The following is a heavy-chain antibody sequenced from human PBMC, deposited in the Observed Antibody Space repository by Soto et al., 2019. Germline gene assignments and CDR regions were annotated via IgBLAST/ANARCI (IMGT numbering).Heavy chain of an antibody. V-gene: IGHV3-NL1*01. D-gene: IGHD2-15*01. CDR1: GFTFSSYG. Sequence: PGGSLRLSCAASGFTFSSYGMHWVRQAPGKGLEWVSVIYSGGSTYYADSVKGRFTISRDNSKNTLYLQMNSLRAEDTAVYYCARAYQWSNAFDIWGQGTMVTVSS. CDR2: IYSGGST. CDR3: ARAYQWSNAFDI. J-gene: IGHJ3*02.